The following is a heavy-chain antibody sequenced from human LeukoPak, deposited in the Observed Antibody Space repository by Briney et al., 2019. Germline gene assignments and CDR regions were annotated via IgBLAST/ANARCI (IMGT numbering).Heavy chain of an antibody. V-gene: IGHV3-21*01. D-gene: IGHD5-18*01. Sequence: GGTLRLSCSASGFTFSSYSMNWLHQAPVKVLNWVSSISSSSSYIYYADSVKGRFPISRDNAKNSLYLQMNSLRAEDTAVYYCAMRDTAMDPFAYWGQGTLVTVSS. J-gene: IGHJ4*02. CDR3: AMRDTAMDPFAY. CDR2: ISSSSSYI. CDR1: GFTFSSYS.